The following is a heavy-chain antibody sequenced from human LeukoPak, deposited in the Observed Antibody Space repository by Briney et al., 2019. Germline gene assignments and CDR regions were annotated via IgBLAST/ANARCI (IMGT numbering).Heavy chain of an antibody. V-gene: IGHV4-59*08. J-gene: IGHJ6*02. CDR1: GGSISSYY. CDR2: IYYSGST. Sequence: SETLSLTCTVPGGSISSYYWSWIRQPPGKGLEWIGYIYYSGSTNYNPSLKSRVTISVDTSKNQFSLKLSSVTAADTAVYYCARLNYSMVRGVSTGYYYYYGMDVWGQGTTVTVSS. D-gene: IGHD3-10*01. CDR3: ARLNYSMVRGVSTGYYYYYGMDV.